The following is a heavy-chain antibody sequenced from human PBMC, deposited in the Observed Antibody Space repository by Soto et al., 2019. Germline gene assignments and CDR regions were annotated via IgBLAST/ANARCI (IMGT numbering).Heavy chain of an antibody. CDR1: GYFFTSYY. J-gene: IGHJ4*02. D-gene: IGHD3-10*01. V-gene: IGHV1-2*02. CDR2: INPNNGGT. Sequence: GASVKVSCKTSGYFFTSYYIHWVRQAPGQGLEWMGWINPNNGGTNSAQKFQGRVTMTSDTSINTAYMEITSLRSDDTALYYCAREVTYGGGSFSLGLWGQGXLVTVYS. CDR3: AREVTYGGGSFSLGL.